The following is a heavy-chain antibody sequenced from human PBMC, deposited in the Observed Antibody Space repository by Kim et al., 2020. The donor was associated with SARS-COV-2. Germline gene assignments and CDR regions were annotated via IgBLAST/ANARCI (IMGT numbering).Heavy chain of an antibody. D-gene: IGHD5-18*01. J-gene: IGHJ4*02. CDR3: ARDDRLYSYGHTVDY. Sequence: ASVKVSCKASGYTFTGYYMHWVRQAPGQGLEWMGWINPNSGGTNYAQKFQGRVTMTRDTSISTAYMELSRLRSDDTAVYYCARDDRLYSYGHTVDYWGQGTLVTVSS. CDR1: GYTFTGYY. V-gene: IGHV1-2*02. CDR2: INPNSGGT.